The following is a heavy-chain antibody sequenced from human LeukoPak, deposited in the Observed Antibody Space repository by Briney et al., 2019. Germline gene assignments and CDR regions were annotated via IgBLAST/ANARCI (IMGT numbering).Heavy chain of an antibody. D-gene: IGHD3-3*01. CDR1: GGSISSQY. CDR3: ARWGDGSGNYRGFYI. J-gene: IGHJ3*02. V-gene: IGHV4-59*11. Sequence: SETLSLTCTVSGGSISSQYWTWIRQPPGKGPEWIAYIDNRGNTNYNPSLRSRVTISIDTSKNQFSQKLSSVTAADTAVYFCARWGDGSGNYRGFYIWGQATKVT. CDR2: IDNRGNT.